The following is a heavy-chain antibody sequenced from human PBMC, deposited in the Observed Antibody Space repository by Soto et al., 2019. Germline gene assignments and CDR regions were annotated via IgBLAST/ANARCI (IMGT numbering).Heavy chain of an antibody. CDR3: ARDRRQPEPPFDY. J-gene: IGHJ4*02. CDR2: IWYDGSNK. CDR1: GFTFSSYG. Sequence: LRLSCAASGFTFSSYGMHWVRQAPGKGLEWVAVIWYDGSNKYYADSVKGRFTISRDNSKNTLYLQMNSLRAEDTAVYYCARDRRQPEPPFDYWGQGTLVTVSS. V-gene: IGHV3-33*01. D-gene: IGHD6-13*01.